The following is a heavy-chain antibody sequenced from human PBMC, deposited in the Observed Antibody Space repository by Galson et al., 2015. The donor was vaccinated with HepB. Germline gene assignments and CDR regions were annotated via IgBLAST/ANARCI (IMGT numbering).Heavy chain of an antibody. Sequence: QSGAEVKKPGESLRISCKGSGYSFTSYWISWVRQMPGKGLEWMGRIDPSDSYTNYSPSFQGHVTISADKSISTAYLQWSSLKASDTAMYYCAGHSSGWIQLWENWFDPWGQGTLVTVSS. CDR1: GYSFTSYW. D-gene: IGHD5-18*01. CDR2: IDPSDSYT. J-gene: IGHJ5*02. CDR3: AGHSSGWIQLWENWFDP. V-gene: IGHV5-10-1*01.